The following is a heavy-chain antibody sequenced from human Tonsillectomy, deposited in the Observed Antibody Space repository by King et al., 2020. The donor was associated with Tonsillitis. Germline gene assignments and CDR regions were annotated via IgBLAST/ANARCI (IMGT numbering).Heavy chain of an antibody. J-gene: IGHJ4*02. CDR1: GGTFGRHA. V-gene: IGHV1-69*01. D-gene: IGHD2/OR15-2a*01. Sequence: VQLVESGAEVKKPGSSVKVSCKASGGTFGRHAVSWVRQAPGQGLEWMGGIIPVFGTTSYTQKFQGRVTMTADESTSTAYMELSSLRSEDTAVYYCAIEIDTTGLDYWGQGTLVIVSS. CDR3: AIEIDTTGLDY. CDR2: IIPVFGTT.